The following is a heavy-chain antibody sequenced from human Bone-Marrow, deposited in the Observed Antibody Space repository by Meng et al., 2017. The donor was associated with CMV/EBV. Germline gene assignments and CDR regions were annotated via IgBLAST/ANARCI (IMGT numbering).Heavy chain of an antibody. CDR1: GFTLSSYW. Sequence: GGSLRLSCAASGFTLSSYWMSWVRQAPGKGLEWVANIKQDGSEKYYVDSVKGRFTISRDNAKNSLYLQMNSLRAEDTAVYYCARAAPYYDFWSGLSLGMDVWGQGTTVTVSS. J-gene: IGHJ6*02. V-gene: IGHV3-7*01. D-gene: IGHD3-3*01. CDR2: IKQDGSEK. CDR3: ARAAPYYDFWSGLSLGMDV.